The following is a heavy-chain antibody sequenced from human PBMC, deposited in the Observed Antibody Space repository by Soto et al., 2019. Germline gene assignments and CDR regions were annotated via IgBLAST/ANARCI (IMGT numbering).Heavy chain of an antibody. D-gene: IGHD3-3*01. CDR1: GGSFSGYY. CDR2: INHSGST. Sequence: SETLSLTCAVYGGSFSGYYWSWIRQPPGKGLEWIGEINHSGSTNYNPSLKSRVTISVDTSKNQFSLKLSSVTAADTAVYYCARGPYTYYDFWSGYPPFDYWGQGTLVTVSS. J-gene: IGHJ4*02. V-gene: IGHV4-34*01. CDR3: ARGPYTYYDFWSGYPPFDY.